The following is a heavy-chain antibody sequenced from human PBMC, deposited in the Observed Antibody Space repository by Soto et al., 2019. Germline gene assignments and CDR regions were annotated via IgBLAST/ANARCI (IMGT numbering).Heavy chain of an antibody. CDR1: GGSISSTHA. CDR2: IYHNGIT. D-gene: IGHD1-1*01. CDR3: GRAVALPGLYYFDN. Sequence: QVQLQQSGPGVVKPSGTLSLTCAVSGGSISSTHAWSWVRQPRGGALEWIGEIYHNGITNYKSSLKSRVTVSLDKSKNQLSLVLTSVTAADTAVYFCGRAVALPGLYYFDNWGQGILVTVSS. V-gene: IGHV4-4*02. J-gene: IGHJ4*02.